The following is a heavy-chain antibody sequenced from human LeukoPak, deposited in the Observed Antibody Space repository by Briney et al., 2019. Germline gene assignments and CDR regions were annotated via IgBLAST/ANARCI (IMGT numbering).Heavy chain of an antibody. V-gene: IGHV3-7*01. CDR2: INQDGSET. Sequence: GGSLRLSCVASGLTFSNCWMTWLRQSPGKGLEWVANINQDGSETYYLDSVKARFTISRDNAKNSMFLQMNSLRADDSAVYYCVGCSGGTCSDFDYWGRGTLVTASS. CDR1: GLTFSNCW. CDR3: VGCSGGTCSDFDY. J-gene: IGHJ4*02. D-gene: IGHD2-15*01.